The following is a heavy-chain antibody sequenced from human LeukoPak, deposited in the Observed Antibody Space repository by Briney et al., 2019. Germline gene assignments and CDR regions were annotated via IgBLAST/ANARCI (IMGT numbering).Heavy chain of an antibody. V-gene: IGHV4-30-2*01. CDR1: GGSISSGGYS. CDR3: ARGIDY. J-gene: IGHJ4*02. CDR2: IYHSGNT. Sequence: SQTLSLTCAVSGGSISSGGYSWSWTRQPPGKGLEWIGYIYHSGNTNYNPSLKSRVTISVDKSKNQFSLKLSSVTAADTAVYYCARGIDYWGQGTLVTVSS.